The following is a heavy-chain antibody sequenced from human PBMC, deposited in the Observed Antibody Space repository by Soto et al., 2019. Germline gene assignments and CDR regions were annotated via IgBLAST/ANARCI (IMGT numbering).Heavy chain of an antibody. V-gene: IGHV3-30-3*01. CDR1: GFTFSSYA. J-gene: IGHJ4*02. CDR2: ISYDGSNK. Sequence: QVQLVESGGGVVQPGRSLRLSCAASGFTFSSYAMLWVRQAPGKGLEWVAVISYDGSNKYYADSVKGRFTISRDNSKNTLYLQMNILRAEDTAVYYCAIPEYDSGSYPDYWGQGTLVTVSS. CDR3: AIPEYDSGSYPDY. D-gene: IGHD3-10*01.